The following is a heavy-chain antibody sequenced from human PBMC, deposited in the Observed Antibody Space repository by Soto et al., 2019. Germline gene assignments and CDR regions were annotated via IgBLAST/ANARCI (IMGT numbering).Heavy chain of an antibody. D-gene: IGHD6-19*01. CDR3: ARRYGWLYFDY. Sequence: ASETLSLTCTVSGGSISSYYWSWIRQPPGKGLEWIGTIFYSGSTYYNPSLKSRVTISVDTSKNQFSLKLTSVTAADTALYYCARRYGWLYFDYWGQGSLVTVSS. CDR1: GGSISSYY. CDR2: IFYSGST. V-gene: IGHV4-59*04. J-gene: IGHJ4*02.